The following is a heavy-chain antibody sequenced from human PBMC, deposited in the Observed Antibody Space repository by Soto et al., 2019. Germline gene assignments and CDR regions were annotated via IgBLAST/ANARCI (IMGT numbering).Heavy chain of an antibody. J-gene: IGHJ4*02. CDR1: GDSVSSNLVA. D-gene: IGHD6-19*01. CDR2: TYYRSKWFY. CDR3: VRYSGWFNFDH. V-gene: IGHV6-1*01. Sequence: SQTLTLTRDISGDSVSSNLVAWSWIKHSPSRGLEWLGRTYYRSKWFYDYAISVKSRMTINADTSKNQFSLQLNSVTPDDTAIYYCVRYSGWFNFDHWGQGILVTVSS.